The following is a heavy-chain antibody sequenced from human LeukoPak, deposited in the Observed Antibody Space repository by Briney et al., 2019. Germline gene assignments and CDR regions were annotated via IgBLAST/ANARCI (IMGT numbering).Heavy chain of an antibody. CDR2: IYYSGST. CDR1: GGSVNSGSYY. Sequence: VKPSETLSLTCTVSGGSVNSGSYYWSWIRQPPGKGLEWIGYIYYSGSTNYNPSLKGRVTISVDTSKNHFSLKLSSVTAADTAVYYCARRYSSGWYYYFDYWGQGTLVIVSS. D-gene: IGHD6-19*01. CDR3: ARRYSSGWYYYFDY. J-gene: IGHJ4*02. V-gene: IGHV4-61*03.